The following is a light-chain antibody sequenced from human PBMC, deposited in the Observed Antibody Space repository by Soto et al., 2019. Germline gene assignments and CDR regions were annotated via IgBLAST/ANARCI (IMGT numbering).Light chain of an antibody. Sequence: DIQMTQSPSSLSASVGDRVTITCRASQSISSYLNWYQQKPGKAPKLLIYAASSLQSGVPARFSGSGSGTEFTLTISSLQPEDFAVYYCQQYYNWPRTFGQGTKGDIK. CDR3: QQYYNWPRT. CDR2: AAS. V-gene: IGKV1-39*01. J-gene: IGKJ1*01. CDR1: QSISSY.